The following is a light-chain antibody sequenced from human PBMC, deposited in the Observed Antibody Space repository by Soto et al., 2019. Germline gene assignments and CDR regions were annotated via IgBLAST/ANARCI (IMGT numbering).Light chain of an antibody. CDR2: DVS. Sequence: LTQPASVKGCPGRSMTISHPRNRSDVGGYNYVSWYQQHQGKAPKLMIYDVSNRPSGVSNRFSGSKSGNTASLTISGLQAEDEADYYCSSYTSSSTYVFGTGTKVTVL. CDR1: RSDVGGYNY. J-gene: IGLJ1*01. V-gene: IGLV2-14*03. CDR3: SSYTSSSTYV.